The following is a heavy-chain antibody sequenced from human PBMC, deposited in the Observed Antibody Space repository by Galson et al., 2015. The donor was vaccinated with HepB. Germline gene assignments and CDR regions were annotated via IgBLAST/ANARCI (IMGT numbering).Heavy chain of an antibody. Sequence: ETLSLTCTVSGGSISSGIYNWGWIRQPPGKGLEWIGSITYSRSTSYSPSLRSRVIISVDTSKNQFSLKLSSVTAADTAVYYCARPFEGLRHDAFDIWGQGTMVTVSS. CDR2: ITYSRST. CDR1: GGSISSGIYN. CDR3: ARPFEGLRHDAFDI. V-gene: IGHV4-39*01. J-gene: IGHJ3*02. D-gene: IGHD3-9*01.